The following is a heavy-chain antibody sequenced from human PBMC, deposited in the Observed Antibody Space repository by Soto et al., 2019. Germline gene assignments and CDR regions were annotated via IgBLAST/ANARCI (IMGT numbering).Heavy chain of an antibody. CDR3: ARVRAVAYGFDP. Sequence: TGGSLRLSCAASGFTFSSYGMHWVRQAPGKGLEWVAVISYDGSNKYYADSVKGRFTISRDNSKNTLYLQMNSLRAEDTAVYYCARVRAVAYGFDPWGQGTLVTSPQ. J-gene: IGHJ5*02. D-gene: IGHD6-19*01. V-gene: IGHV3-30*03. CDR2: ISYDGSNK. CDR1: GFTFSSYG.